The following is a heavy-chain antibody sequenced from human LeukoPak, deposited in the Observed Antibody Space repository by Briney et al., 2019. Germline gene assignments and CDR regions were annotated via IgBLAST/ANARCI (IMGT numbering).Heavy chain of an antibody. CDR3: AFTNGAMYDY. D-gene: IGHD1-1*01. V-gene: IGHV1-2*06. CDR2: INPNSGGT. J-gene: IGHJ4*02. Sequence: ASVKVSCKASGGTFISYAISWVRQAPGQGLEWMGRINPNSGGTNYAQKFQGRVTMTRDTSISTAYMELSRLRSDDTAVYYCAFTNGAMYDYWGQGTLVTVSS. CDR1: GGTFISYA.